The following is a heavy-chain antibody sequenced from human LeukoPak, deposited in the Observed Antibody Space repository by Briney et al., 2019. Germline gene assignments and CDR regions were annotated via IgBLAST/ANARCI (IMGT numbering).Heavy chain of an antibody. V-gene: IGHV3-21*01. CDR1: GVTFSSYT. Sequence: GGSLRLSCAASGVTFSSYTMNWVRQAPGKGPEWVSSTCSTRTYICYADSVKGRFTISRDNAKNSVYLQMDSLRAEDTAVYYCARGFGGYCSSTSCLVTIDYWGQGIPVTVSS. D-gene: IGHD2-2*01. CDR2: TCSTRTYI. J-gene: IGHJ4*02. CDR3: ARGFGGYCSSTSCLVTIDY.